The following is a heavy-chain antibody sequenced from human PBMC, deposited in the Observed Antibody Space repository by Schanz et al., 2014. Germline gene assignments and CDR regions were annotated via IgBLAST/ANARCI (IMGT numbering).Heavy chain of an antibody. CDR3: ARDLISSGWYG. V-gene: IGHV3-30*03. CDR1: GFTFSNYG. CDR2: ISYDGSDK. J-gene: IGHJ4*02. D-gene: IGHD6-19*01. Sequence: QVQLVESGGGVVQPGRSLRLSCAASGFTFSNYGLVWVRQAPGKGLEWLAVISYDGSDKFHADSVKGRFTISRDNAKNSLYLQMNSLRVEDTAVYYCARDLISSGWYGWGQGTLVTVSS.